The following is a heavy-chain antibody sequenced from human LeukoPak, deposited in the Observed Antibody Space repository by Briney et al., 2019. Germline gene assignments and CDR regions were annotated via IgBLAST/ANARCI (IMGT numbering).Heavy chain of an antibody. Sequence: PGGSLRLSCAASGFTFSSYAMRWVRQAPGKGLEWVAVISYDGSNKYYADSVKGRFTISRDNSKNTLYLQMNSLRAEDTAVYYCAREVVVVPAAITTHIWGQGTMVTVSS. J-gene: IGHJ3*02. CDR1: GFTFSSYA. D-gene: IGHD2-2*02. V-gene: IGHV3-30-3*01. CDR2: ISYDGSNK. CDR3: AREVVVVPAAITTHI.